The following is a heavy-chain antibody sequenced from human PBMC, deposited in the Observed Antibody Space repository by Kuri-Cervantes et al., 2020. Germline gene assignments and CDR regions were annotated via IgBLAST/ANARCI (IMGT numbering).Heavy chain of an antibody. CDR2: ISTGSGTI. V-gene: IGHV3-48*02. J-gene: IGHJ6*02. CDR3: ARGHSSGGYAGSNYGLDV. Sequence: GESLKTSCAAAGFTFTSYGMNWVRQTPGKGLEWRSYISTGSGTIYYADSVRGRFTISRDDAKNALNLQMNSLRDEDTAVYYWARGHSSGGYAGSNYGLDVWGQGTTVTVSS. CDR1: GFTFTSYG. D-gene: IGHD6-19*01.